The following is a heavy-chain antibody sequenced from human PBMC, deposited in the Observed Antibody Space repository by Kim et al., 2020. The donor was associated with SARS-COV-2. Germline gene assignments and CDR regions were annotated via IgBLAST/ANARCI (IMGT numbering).Heavy chain of an antibody. CDR1: GGTFSSYA. J-gene: IGHJ4*02. CDR3: ASYSSGWYGGLDY. D-gene: IGHD6-19*01. CDR2: IIPIFGTA. Sequence: SVKVSCKASGGTFSSYAISWVRQAPGQGLEWMGGIIPIFGTANYAQKFQGRVTITADESTSTAYMELSSLRSEDTAVYYCASYSSGWYGGLDYWGQGTLVTVSS. V-gene: IGHV1-69*13.